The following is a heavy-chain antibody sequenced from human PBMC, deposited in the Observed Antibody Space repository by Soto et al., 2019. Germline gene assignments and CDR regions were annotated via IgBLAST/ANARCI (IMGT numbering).Heavy chain of an antibody. CDR2: ISYDGGIE. Sequence: QVQLVESGGGVVQPGRSLRLSCAASGFTFSSYGMHWVRQAPGKGLEWVAVISYDGGIEYYVDSVKGRFTISRDNSKNTLYLQMNSLRAEDTAVFFCAKGESHEMATVIDYWGQGTLVTVSS. CDR1: GFTFSSYG. CDR3: AKGESHEMATVIDY. D-gene: IGHD4-4*01. V-gene: IGHV3-30*18. J-gene: IGHJ4*02.